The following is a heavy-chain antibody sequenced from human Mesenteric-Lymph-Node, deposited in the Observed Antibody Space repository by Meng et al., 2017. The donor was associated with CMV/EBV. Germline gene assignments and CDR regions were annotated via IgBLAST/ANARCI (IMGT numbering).Heavy chain of an antibody. D-gene: IGHD2-2*01. CDR3: ARGRGYCSSTSCYYFDY. Sequence: SVSSGSHYWSWIRQPPGKGLEWIGYISNSGNTNYNPSFKSRVTMSVDTSKNQFSLKLTSVTAADTAVYYCARGRGYCSSTSCYYFDYWGQGTLVTVSS. J-gene: IGHJ4*02. CDR1: SVSSGSHY. CDR2: ISNSGNT. V-gene: IGHV4-61*01.